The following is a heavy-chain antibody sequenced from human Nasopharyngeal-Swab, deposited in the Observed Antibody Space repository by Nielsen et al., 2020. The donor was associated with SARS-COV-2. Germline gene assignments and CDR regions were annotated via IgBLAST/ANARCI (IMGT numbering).Heavy chain of an antibody. J-gene: IGHJ6*03. V-gene: IGHV3-49*03. D-gene: IGHD5-18*01. CDR3: TRDFPFSVDTATRGYIDV. CDR1: GFTFGDYA. Sequence: GESLKISCTASGFTFGDYAMNWFRQARGKGLEWVTYIRNKDYGGTTEYAASVRGRFTISRDDSKNIAYLQMDSLTTEDTAVYYCTRDFPFSVDTATRGYIDVWGKGTTVTVSS. CDR2: IRNKDYGGTT.